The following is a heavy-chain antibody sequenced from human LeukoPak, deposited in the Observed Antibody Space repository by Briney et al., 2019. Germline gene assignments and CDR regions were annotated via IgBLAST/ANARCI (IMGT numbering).Heavy chain of an antibody. V-gene: IGHV3-23*01. Sequence: GGSLRLSCVASGFTFSSYAMSWVRQAPGKGLEWVSAISGSGGSTYYADSVRGRFTISRDNSKNTLYLQMNSLRAEDTAVYYCAKPSSEVPHNGWFDPWGQGTLVTVSS. CDR3: AKPSSEVPHNGWFDP. D-gene: IGHD6-25*01. CDR2: ISGSGGST. CDR1: GFTFSSYA. J-gene: IGHJ5*02.